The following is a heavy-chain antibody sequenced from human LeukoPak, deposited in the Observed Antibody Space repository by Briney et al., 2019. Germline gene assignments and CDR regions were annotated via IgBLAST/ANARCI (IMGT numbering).Heavy chain of an antibody. J-gene: IGHJ4*02. CDR1: GFIFSSYS. D-gene: IGHD6-19*01. Sequence: GGSLRLSCAASGFIFSSYSMNWVRQAPGKGLEWVSYISSSSSTIYYADSVKGRFTISRDNAKNSLYLQMNSLRAEDTAVYYCARDLTPSYSSGWTGGYWGQGTLVTVSS. CDR3: ARDLTPSYSSGWTGGY. V-gene: IGHV3-48*04. CDR2: ISSSSSTI.